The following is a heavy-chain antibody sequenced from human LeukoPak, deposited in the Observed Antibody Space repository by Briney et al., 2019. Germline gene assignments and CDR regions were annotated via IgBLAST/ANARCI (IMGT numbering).Heavy chain of an antibody. D-gene: IGHD6-19*01. Sequence: GGSLRLSCAASGFNVSNNYMHWVRQATGERLEWVSSISSSSSYIYYADSVKGRFTISRDNAKNSLYLQMNSLRAEDTAVYYCARDLYSSGWWGQGTLVTVSS. V-gene: IGHV3-21*01. J-gene: IGHJ4*02. CDR3: ARDLYSSGW. CDR2: ISSSSSYI. CDR1: GFNVSNNY.